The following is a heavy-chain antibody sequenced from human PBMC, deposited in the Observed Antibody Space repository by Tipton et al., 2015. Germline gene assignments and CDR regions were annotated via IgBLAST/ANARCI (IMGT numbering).Heavy chain of an antibody. CDR1: GFPLSGYT. D-gene: IGHD6-6*01. Sequence: SLRLSCELSGFPLSGYTMRWVRQAPGKGLEWVSSISGSGGTTYYADSVKGRFTISRDNSRDTVYLQMNSLRAEDTAVYYCAREAYSSSGLIFDYWGQRTLVSVSS. CDR2: ISGSGGTT. CDR3: AREAYSSSGLIFDY. V-gene: IGHV3-23*01. J-gene: IGHJ4*02.